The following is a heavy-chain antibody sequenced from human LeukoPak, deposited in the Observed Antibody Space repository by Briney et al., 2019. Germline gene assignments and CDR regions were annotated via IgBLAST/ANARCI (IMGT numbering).Heavy chain of an antibody. CDR1: GDSVSSKNGA. J-gene: IGHJ4*02. D-gene: IGHD1-20*01. CDR3: ARSGKYNWSYYFDY. Sequence: SHTLSLICAISGDSVSSKNGAWNWISQSPSRGVEWQETTYYRSKRYNDYAVSVKSRITRNPDTSKNQFSLQLISVTPEDTAVYYCARSGKYNWSYYFDYWGQGTLVTVSS. V-gene: IGHV6-1*01. CDR2: TYYRSKRYN.